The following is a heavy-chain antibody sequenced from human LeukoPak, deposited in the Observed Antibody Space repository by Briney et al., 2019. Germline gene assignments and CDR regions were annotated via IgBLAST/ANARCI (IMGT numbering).Heavy chain of an antibody. D-gene: IGHD3-9*01. V-gene: IGHV4-34*01. Sequence: PSETLSLTCAVYGGSFSGYYWSWIRQLPGKGLEWIGEINHSGSTNYNPSLKSRVTISVDTSKNQFSLKLSSVAAADTAVYYCARSRYYDILTGYRPDYYYYGMDVWGQGTTVTVSS. J-gene: IGHJ6*02. CDR1: GGSFSGYY. CDR3: ARSRYYDILTGYRPDYYYYGMDV. CDR2: INHSGST.